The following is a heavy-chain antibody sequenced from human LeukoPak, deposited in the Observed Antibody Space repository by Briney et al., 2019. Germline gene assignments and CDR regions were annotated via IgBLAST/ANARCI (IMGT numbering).Heavy chain of an antibody. J-gene: IGHJ5*02. Sequence: ASVKVSCKASGYTFTSYYMHWVRQAPGQGLEWVGIINPSGGSTSYAQKFQGRVTMTRDTSTSTVYMELSSLRSEDTAVYYCARSGYYGSGKHCFDPWGQGTLVTVSS. CDR3: ARSGYYGSGKHCFDP. CDR2: INPSGGST. V-gene: IGHV1-46*01. CDR1: GYTFTSYY. D-gene: IGHD3-10*01.